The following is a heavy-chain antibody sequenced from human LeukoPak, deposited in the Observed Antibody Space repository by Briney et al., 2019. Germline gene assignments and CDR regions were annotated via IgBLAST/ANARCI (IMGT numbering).Heavy chain of an antibody. CDR1: GFTFSSYA. CDR2: ISSNGGST. Sequence: GGSLRLSCSASGFTFSSYAMHWVRQAPGKGLEYVSAISSNGGSTYYADSVKGRFTISRDNSKNTLYLQMSSLRAEDTAVYYCAREGIVVVTDPYWYFDLWGRGTLVTVSS. CDR3: AREGIVVVTDPYWYFDL. D-gene: IGHD2-21*02. J-gene: IGHJ2*01. V-gene: IGHV3-64D*09.